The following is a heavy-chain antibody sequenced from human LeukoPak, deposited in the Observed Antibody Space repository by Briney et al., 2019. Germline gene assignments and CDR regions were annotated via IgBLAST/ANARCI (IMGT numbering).Heavy chain of an antibody. CDR1: GFSISSYY. Sequence: NPSETLSLTGTVSGFSISSYYWSWIRQPPGKGLEWIGYIYYTGSTNYNPSLKSRVTISLDTSKNQFSLKLSSVTAADTAVYYCARPESGSSLSYFDYWGQGTLATVSS. D-gene: IGHD1-26*01. J-gene: IGHJ4*02. V-gene: IGHV4-59*01. CDR3: ARPESGSSLSYFDY. CDR2: IYYTGST.